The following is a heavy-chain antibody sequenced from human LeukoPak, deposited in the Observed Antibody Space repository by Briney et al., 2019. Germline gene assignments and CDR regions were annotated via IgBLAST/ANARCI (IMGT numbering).Heavy chain of an antibody. CDR2: NGTAGDT. J-gene: IGHJ5*02. CDR3: ARGHMLTGYYNFAWFDP. CDR1: GFTFSSYD. Sequence: GGSLRLSCAASGFTFSSYDMHWVRQPTGKGLEWVSANGTAGDTYYSHSVKGRFTISRENAKNSLYLHMNSLSAGDTAVYFCARGHMLTGYYNFAWFDPWGQGTLVIVSS. D-gene: IGHD3-9*01. V-gene: IGHV3-13*01.